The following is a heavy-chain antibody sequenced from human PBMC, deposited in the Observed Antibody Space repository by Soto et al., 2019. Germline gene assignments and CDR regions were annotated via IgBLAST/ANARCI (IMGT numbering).Heavy chain of an antibody. CDR2: ISYDGSNK. J-gene: IGHJ4*02. V-gene: IGHV3-30*18. D-gene: IGHD3-10*01. Sequence: GGSLRLSCAASGFTFSSYGMHWVRQAPGKGLEWVAVISYDGSNKYYADSVKGRFTISRDNSKNTLYLQMNSLRAEDTAVYYCAKVLVGYYGSGSYYNEGWGQGTLVTVSS. CDR3: AKVLVGYYGSGSYYNEG. CDR1: GFTFSSYG.